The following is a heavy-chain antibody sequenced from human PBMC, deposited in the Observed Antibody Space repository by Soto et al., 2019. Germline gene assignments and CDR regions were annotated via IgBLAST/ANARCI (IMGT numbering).Heavy chain of an antibody. CDR2: MNPNSGNT. D-gene: IGHD6-19*01. V-gene: IGHV1-8*01. CDR3: ARGRQWLVLQDAFDI. CDR1: GYTFTSYD. J-gene: IGHJ3*02. Sequence: ASVKVSCKASGYTFTSYDINWVRQATEQGLEWMGWMNPNSGNTGYAQKFQGRVTMTRNTSISTAYMELSSLRSEDTAVYSCARGRQWLVLQDAFDIWGQGTMVTVSS.